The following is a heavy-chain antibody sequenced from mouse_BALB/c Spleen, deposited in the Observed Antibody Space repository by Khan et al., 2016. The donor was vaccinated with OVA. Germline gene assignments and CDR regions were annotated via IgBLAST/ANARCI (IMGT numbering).Heavy chain of an antibody. J-gene: IGHJ4*01. CDR3: GRDGYRYNDAMDY. CDR1: GYSITSYYV. Sequence: EVQLQESGPGLVNPSQSLYLSCTASGYSITSYYVSYWIRQFPGNILEWMGYINYSGSTYYNPALKSRISITRDTSKNQFYLQLNSVTTEDTAAFYCGRDGYRYNDAMDYWGQGTSVTVSS. D-gene: IGHD2-3*01. CDR2: INYSGST. V-gene: IGHV3-2*02.